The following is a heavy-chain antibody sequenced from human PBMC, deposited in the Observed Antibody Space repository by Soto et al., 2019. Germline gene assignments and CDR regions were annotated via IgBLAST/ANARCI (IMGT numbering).Heavy chain of an antibody. CDR1: GYTFTSYA. CDR2: INAGNGNT. Sequence: QVQLVQSGAEVKKPGASVKVSCKASGYTFTSYAMHWVRQAPGQRLEWMGWINAGNGNTKYSQKFQGRVTITRDTSVSTAYMELSSLRSEDTAVYYCARDRGYYDFWSASSPEYYFDYWGQGTLVTVSS. D-gene: IGHD3-3*01. CDR3: ARDRGYYDFWSASSPEYYFDY. J-gene: IGHJ4*02. V-gene: IGHV1-3*01.